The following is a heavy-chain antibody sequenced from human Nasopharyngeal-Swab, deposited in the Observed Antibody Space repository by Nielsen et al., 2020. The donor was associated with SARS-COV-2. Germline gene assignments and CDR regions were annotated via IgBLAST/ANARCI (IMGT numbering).Heavy chain of an antibody. J-gene: IGHJ3*02. Sequence: GESLKISCAASGFTFSDYYMSWIRQAPGKGLEWVSYISSSSSYTNYADSVKGRFTISRDNAKNSLYLQMNSLRAEDTAVYYCARGPPRYDAFDIWGQGTMVTVSS. CDR1: GFTFSDYY. V-gene: IGHV3-11*05. CDR3: ARGPPRYDAFDI. CDR2: ISSSSSYT.